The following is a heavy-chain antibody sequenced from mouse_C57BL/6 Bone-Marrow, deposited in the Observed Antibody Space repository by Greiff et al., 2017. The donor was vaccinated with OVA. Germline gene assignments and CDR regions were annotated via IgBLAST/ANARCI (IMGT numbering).Heavy chain of an antibody. Sequence: VQRVESGAELASPGASVTLSCKASGYTFTDHIMNWVKTRPGQGLEWIGRIYPVSGETNYNQKFMGKATFSVDRSSSTVYMVLNSLTSEDPAVYYYDYDGGLYYAMDYWGQGTSVTVSS. V-gene: IGHV1-11*01. D-gene: IGHD2-4*01. CDR2: IYPVSGET. CDR3: DYDGGLYYAMDY. CDR1: GYTFTDHI. J-gene: IGHJ4*01.